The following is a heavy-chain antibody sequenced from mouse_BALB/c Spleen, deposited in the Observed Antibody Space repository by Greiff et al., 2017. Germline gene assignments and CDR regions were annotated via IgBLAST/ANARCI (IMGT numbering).Heavy chain of an antibody. D-gene: IGHD2-4*01. J-gene: IGHJ4*01. CDR3: ARSMINYAMDY. Sequence: EVKVVESGGGLVKPGGSLKLSCAASGFTFSSYAMSWVRQSPEKRLEWVAEISSGGSYTYYPDTVTGRFTISRDNAKNTLYLEMSSLRSEDTAMYYCARSMINYAMDYWGQGTSVTVSS. CDR2: ISSGGSYT. V-gene: IGHV5-9-4*01. CDR1: GFTFSSYA.